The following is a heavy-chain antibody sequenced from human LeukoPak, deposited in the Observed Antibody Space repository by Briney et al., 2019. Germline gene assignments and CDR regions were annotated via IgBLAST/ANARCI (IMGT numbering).Heavy chain of an antibody. D-gene: IGHD2-21*02. CDR3: ARDRAYCGGDCYPHAFDI. J-gene: IGHJ3*02. CDR1: GFTFSSYS. CDR2: ISSSSSYI. V-gene: IGHV3-21*01. Sequence: GGSLRLSCAASGFTFSSYSMNWVRQAPGKGLEWVSSISSSSSYIYYADSVKGRFTISRDNAKNSLYLQMNSLRAEDTAVYYCARDRAYCGGDCYPHAFDIWGQGTMDTVSS.